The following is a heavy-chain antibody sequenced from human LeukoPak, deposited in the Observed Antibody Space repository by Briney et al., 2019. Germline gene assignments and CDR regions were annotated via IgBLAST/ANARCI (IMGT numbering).Heavy chain of an antibody. J-gene: IGHJ6*03. CDR3: ARHRYSSSFYYYYYMDV. CDR1: GGSISSYY. CDR2: IYTSGST. Sequence: SETLSLTCTVSGGSISSYYWSWIRQPPGKELEWIGYIYTSGSTNYNPSLKSRVTISVDTSKNQFSLKLSSVTAADTAVYYCARHRYSSSFYYYYYMDVWGKGTTVTVSS. V-gene: IGHV4-4*09. D-gene: IGHD6-6*01.